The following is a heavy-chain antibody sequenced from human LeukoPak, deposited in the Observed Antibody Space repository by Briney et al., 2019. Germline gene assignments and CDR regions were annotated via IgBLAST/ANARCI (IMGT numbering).Heavy chain of an antibody. CDR2: IYPGGGST. Sequence: ASVKVSCKASGYTFTGYYIHWVRQAPGQGLEWMGIIYPGGGSTSYAQKFQGRVTMTRDMSTSTVYMELSSLRSEDTAVYYCARDNDFDYWGQGTLVAVSS. CDR3: ARDNDFDY. D-gene: IGHD2-8*01. V-gene: IGHV1-46*01. J-gene: IGHJ4*02. CDR1: GYTFTGYY.